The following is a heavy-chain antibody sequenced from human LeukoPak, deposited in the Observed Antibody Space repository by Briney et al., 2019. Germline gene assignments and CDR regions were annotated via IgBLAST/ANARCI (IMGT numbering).Heavy chain of an antibody. J-gene: IGHJ4*02. D-gene: IGHD2-2*01. Sequence: ASVKVSCKASGYTFTSYGISWVRQAPGQGLEWVGWISAYNGNTNYAQKLQGRVTMTTDTSTSTAYMELRSLRSDDTAVYYCAREYCSSTSCSMLDDYWGQGTLVTVSS. CDR2: ISAYNGNT. CDR1: GYTFTSYG. V-gene: IGHV1-18*01. CDR3: AREYCSSTSCSMLDDY.